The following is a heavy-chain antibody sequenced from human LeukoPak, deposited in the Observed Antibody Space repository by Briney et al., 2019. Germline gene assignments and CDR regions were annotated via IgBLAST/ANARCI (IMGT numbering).Heavy chain of an antibody. J-gene: IGHJ4*02. D-gene: IGHD6-19*01. CDR2: ISGSRGTT. V-gene: IGHV3-23*01. Sequence: PGGSLRLSCAASGFTFSDYAMSWVRQAPGKGLEWISGISGSRGTTYYADSVRGRFTISRDNSRNTLSLQMNSLRAEDTAKYYCAKDRYASGWSIPYFFDSWGQGALVTVSS. CDR1: GFTFSDYA. CDR3: AKDRYASGWSIPYFFDS.